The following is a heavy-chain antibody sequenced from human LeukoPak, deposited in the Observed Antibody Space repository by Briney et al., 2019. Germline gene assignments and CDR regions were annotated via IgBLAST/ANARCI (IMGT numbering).Heavy chain of an antibody. V-gene: IGHV4-38-2*01. J-gene: IGHJ4*02. Sequence: SETLSLTCSFSGYSISSGYYWGWIRQPPGQGLEWIGNIYHSGSTYYNPSLKSRVTISVDTSKNQFSLKLSSVTAADTAVYYCAGGFWSGFRDWGQGTLVTVSS. CDR2: IYHSGST. CDR1: GYSISSGYY. CDR3: AGGFWSGFRD. D-gene: IGHD3-3*01.